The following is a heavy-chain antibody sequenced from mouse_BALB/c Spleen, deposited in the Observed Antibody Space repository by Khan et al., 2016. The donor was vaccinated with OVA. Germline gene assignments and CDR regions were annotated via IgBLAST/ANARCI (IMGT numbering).Heavy chain of an antibody. CDR3: ARGCGGDFDY. V-gene: IGHV3-2*02. Sequence: EVQLVESGPGLVKPSQSLSLFCTVTGYSITSVYARYWIRQFPGNQLEWMVFISYSGNPKYNPSFKSRTSITLDTSKNQFFLQVNSVTTEDTAAYYCARGCGGDFDYGGQGTTLTVSS. J-gene: IGHJ2*01. CDR2: ISYSGNP. CDR1: GYSITSVYA.